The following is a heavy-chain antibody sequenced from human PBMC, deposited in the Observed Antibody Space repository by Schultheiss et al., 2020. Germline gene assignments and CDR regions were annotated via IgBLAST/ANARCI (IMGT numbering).Heavy chain of an antibody. CDR1: GFTFSSYS. CDR3: AKEARVRSSGIDY. J-gene: IGHJ4*02. V-gene: IGHV3-21*04. D-gene: IGHD6-6*01. Sequence: GGSLRLSCAASGFTFSSYSMNWVRQAPGKGLEWVSSISSSSSYIYYADSVKGRFTISRDNSKNTLYLQMNSLRAEDTALYYCAKEARVRSSGIDYWGQGTLVTVSS. CDR2: ISSSSSYI.